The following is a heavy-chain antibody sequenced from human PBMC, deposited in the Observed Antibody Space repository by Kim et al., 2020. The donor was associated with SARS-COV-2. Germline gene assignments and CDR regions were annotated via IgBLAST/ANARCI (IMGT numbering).Heavy chain of an antibody. Sequence: SETLSLTCTVSSGSVNSGDYYWNWIRQPPGKGLEWIGYIHSSGSPYYNPSLKSRVSISIDTSRPQFSLSLSSVTVADTAVYYCSRDGRRHAHDAFDFWGQGLLVTVSS. CDR2: IHSSGSP. J-gene: IGHJ4*02. CDR1: SGSVNSGDYY. CDR3: SRDGRRHAHDAFDF. V-gene: IGHV4-30-4*01. D-gene: IGHD1-1*01.